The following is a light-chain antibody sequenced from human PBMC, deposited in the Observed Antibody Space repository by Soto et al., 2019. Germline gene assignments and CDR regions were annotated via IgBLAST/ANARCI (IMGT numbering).Light chain of an antibody. CDR3: QQYGSSSFT. CDR1: QSVSSSY. CDR2: GAS. Sequence: EIVLTQSPGTLSLSPGERDTLSCRASQSVSSSYLAWYQQKPGQAPRLLIYGASSRATGIPDRFSGSGSGTDFTLTISRLEPEDFALYYCQQYGSSSFTFGPGTKVDIK. J-gene: IGKJ3*01. V-gene: IGKV3-20*01.